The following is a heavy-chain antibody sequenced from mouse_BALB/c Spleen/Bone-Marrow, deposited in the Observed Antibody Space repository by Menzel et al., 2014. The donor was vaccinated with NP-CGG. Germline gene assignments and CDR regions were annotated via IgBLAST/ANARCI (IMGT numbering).Heavy chain of an antibody. D-gene: IGHD1-1*01. V-gene: IGHV14-3*02. Sequence: VQLKESGAGLVKPGASVKLSCTASGFNIKDTYMYWVKQRPEQGLEWIGRIHPANGNTKYDPKFQDKATITADTSSNTAYLQLSSLTSEDTAVYYCARYYYGSSLFAYWGQGTLVTVSA. J-gene: IGHJ3*01. CDR1: GFNIKDTY. CDR2: IHPANGNT. CDR3: ARYYYGSSLFAY.